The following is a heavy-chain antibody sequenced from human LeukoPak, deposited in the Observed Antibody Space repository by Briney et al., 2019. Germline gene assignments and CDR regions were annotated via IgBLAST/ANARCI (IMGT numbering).Heavy chain of an antibody. V-gene: IGHV1-18*01. J-gene: IGHJ1*01. CDR3: ARADYSGNFQH. D-gene: IGHD4-11*01. Sequence: EASVKVSCKASGYTFTSYGISWVRQAPGQGLEWMGWISAYNGNTNYAQKLQGRVTMTTDTSTSTAYMELRGLRSDDTAVYYCARADYSGNFQHWGQGTLVTVSS. CDR2: ISAYNGNT. CDR1: GYTFTSYG.